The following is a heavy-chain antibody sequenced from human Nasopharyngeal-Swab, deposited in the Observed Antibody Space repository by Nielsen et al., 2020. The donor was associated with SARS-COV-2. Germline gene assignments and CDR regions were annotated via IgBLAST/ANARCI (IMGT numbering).Heavy chain of an antibody. CDR3: ASNGLRYFDWLRGKDYYYYYGMDV. V-gene: IGHV1-69*10. Sequence: SMKVSCKASGGTFSSYAISWVRQAPGQGLEWMGGIIPILGIANYAQKFQGRVTITADKSTSTAYMELSSLRSEDTAVYYCASNGLRYFDWLRGKDYYYYYGMDVWGQGTTVTVSS. CDR2: IIPILGIA. CDR1: GGTFSSYA. D-gene: IGHD3-9*01. J-gene: IGHJ6*02.